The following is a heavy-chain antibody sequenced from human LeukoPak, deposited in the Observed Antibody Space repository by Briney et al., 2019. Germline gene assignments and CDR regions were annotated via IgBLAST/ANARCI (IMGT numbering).Heavy chain of an antibody. CDR1: GFTFSSYW. CDR3: ARDPDSSGWVD. Sequence: GGSLRLSCAASGFTFSSYWMSWVRQAPGKGLEWVANIKQDGSEKYYVDFVKGRFTISRDNAKNSLYLQMNSLRAKDTAVYYCARDPDSSGWVDWGQGTLVTVSS. J-gene: IGHJ4*02. D-gene: IGHD6-19*01. CDR2: IKQDGSEK. V-gene: IGHV3-7*03.